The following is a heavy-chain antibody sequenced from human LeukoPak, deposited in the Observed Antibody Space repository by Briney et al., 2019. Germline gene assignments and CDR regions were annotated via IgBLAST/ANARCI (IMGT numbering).Heavy chain of an antibody. Sequence: GGSLRLSCAASGFTFSIFWMSWVRQAPGKGLEWVANIKQDGSEKNYVDSVKGRFTISRDNAKNSLFLQMNSLRAEDTAVYFCARDSSGPDYWGQGTLVTVSS. D-gene: IGHD6-19*01. V-gene: IGHV3-7*01. CDR1: GFTFSIFW. CDR2: IKQDGSEK. J-gene: IGHJ4*02. CDR3: ARDSSGPDY.